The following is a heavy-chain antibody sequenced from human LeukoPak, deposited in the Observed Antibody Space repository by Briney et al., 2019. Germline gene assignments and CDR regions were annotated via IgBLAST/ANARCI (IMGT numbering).Heavy chain of an antibody. CDR2: IWYDGSNK. CDR1: GFTFSSYG. J-gene: IGHJ4*02. V-gene: IGHV3-33*01. Sequence: GGSLRLSCAASGFTFSSYGMHWVRQAPGKGLEWVAVIWYDGSNKYYVDSVKGRFTISRDNSKNTLYLQMNSLRAEDTAVYYCARDQNEGYGDYFYYFDYWGQGTQVTVSS. D-gene: IGHD4-17*01. CDR3: ARDQNEGYGDYFYYFDY.